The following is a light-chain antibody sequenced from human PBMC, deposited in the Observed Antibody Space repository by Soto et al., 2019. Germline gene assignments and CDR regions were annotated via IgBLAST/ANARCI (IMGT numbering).Light chain of an antibody. Sequence: EVVFTQGAVTLSLSPVERATVSCRGSQSVSNNYQAWYQQKPGQAPRLLIYDASNRATGIPARFSGSGSGTVFTLTINSLEPEDFAVYYCQQYGSSGTFGQGTKVDIK. CDR1: QSVSNNY. J-gene: IGKJ1*01. CDR3: QQYGSSGT. V-gene: IGKV3-20*01. CDR2: DAS.